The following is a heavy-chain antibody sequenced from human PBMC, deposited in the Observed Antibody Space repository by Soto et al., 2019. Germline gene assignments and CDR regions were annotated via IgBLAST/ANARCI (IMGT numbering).Heavy chain of an antibody. CDR1: VYSISSCYY. V-gene: IGHV4-38-2*01. J-gene: IGHJ4*02. CDR3: ARALDYNWNYDY. CDR2: IYHSGST. Sequence: SEPLSLPCAVSVYSISSCYYCGWIRQPPGKGLEWIGSIYHSGSTYYNPSLKSRVTISVDTSKNQFSLKLSSVTAADTAVYYCARALDYNWNYDYWGQGTLVTVS. D-gene: IGHD1-7*01.